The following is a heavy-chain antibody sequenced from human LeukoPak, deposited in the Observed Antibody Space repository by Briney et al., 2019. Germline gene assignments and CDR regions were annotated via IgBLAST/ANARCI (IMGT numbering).Heavy chain of an antibody. CDR3: ARVGSVTNFGVVSYYFDY. Sequence: GESLKISCKASGYSFDYYWIAWGRQMPGKGLEWMGIIYPDDSDSTYSPSFQGQVTISVDKSINTAYLQWSSLKASNTAIYYCARVGSVTNFGVVSYYFDYWGQGTLVTVSS. J-gene: IGHJ4*02. CDR2: IYPDDSDS. V-gene: IGHV5-51*01. CDR1: GYSFDYYW. D-gene: IGHD3-3*01.